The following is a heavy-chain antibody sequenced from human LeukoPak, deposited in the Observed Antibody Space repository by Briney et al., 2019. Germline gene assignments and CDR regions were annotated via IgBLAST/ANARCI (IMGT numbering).Heavy chain of an antibody. CDR3: TKGRSNHY. Sequence: PGGSLRLSCAASGFTVSDFWMGWVRQAPGKGLEWVANINQDGSENYYVDSVKGRFTISRDNAKNSLYLQMNSLRAEDTAVYYCTKGRSNHYWGQGTLVTVST. D-gene: IGHD3-10*01. CDR2: INQDGSEN. CDR1: GFTVSDFW. J-gene: IGHJ4*02. V-gene: IGHV3-7*01.